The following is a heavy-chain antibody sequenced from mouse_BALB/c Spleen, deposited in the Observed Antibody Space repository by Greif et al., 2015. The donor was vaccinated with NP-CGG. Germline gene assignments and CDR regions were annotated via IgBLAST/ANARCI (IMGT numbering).Heavy chain of an antibody. V-gene: IGHV5-6-3*01. CDR1: GFTFSSYG. D-gene: IGHD1-1*01. J-gene: IGHJ4*01. Sequence: EVQVVESGGGLVQPGGSLKLSCAASGFTFSSYGMSWVRQTPDKRLELVATINSNGGSTYYPDSVKGRFTISRDNAKNTLYLQMSSLKSEDTAMYYCAREGIYYYLYYYAMDYWGQGTSVTVSS. CDR3: AREGIYYYLYYYAMDY. CDR2: INSNGGST.